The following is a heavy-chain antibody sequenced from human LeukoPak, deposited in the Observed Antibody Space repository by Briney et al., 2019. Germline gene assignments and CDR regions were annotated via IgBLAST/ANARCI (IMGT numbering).Heavy chain of an antibody. V-gene: IGHV1-2*06. CDR1: GYTFTGYY. CDR2: INPNSGGT. J-gene: IGHJ5*02. D-gene: IGHD6-13*01. CDR3: ARYGYSSSPFWFDP. Sequence: ASVKVSCKASGYTFTGYYMHWVRQAPGQGLEWMGRINPNSGGTNYAQKFQGRVTMTRDTSISTAYMELSRLRSDDTAVYYCARYGYSSSPFWFDPWGQGTLVTVSS.